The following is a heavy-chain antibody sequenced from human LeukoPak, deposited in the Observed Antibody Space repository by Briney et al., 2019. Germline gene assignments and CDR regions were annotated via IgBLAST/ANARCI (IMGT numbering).Heavy chain of an antibody. J-gene: IGHJ3*02. CDR2: IYYSGST. Sequence: SETLSLTCTVSGGSISSGGYYWSWIRQHPGKGLEWIGYIYYSGSTYYNPSLKSRVTISVDTSKNQFSLKLSSVTAADTAVYYCARDRDGYNYVAAFDIWGQGTMVTVSS. V-gene: IGHV4-31*03. D-gene: IGHD5-24*01. CDR3: ARDRDGYNYVAAFDI. CDR1: GGSISSGGYY.